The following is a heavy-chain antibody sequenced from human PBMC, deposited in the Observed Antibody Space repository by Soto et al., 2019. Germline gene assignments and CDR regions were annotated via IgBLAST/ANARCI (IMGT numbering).Heavy chain of an antibody. Sequence: EVQLVETGGGLINPGGSLRLSFAASGFTVGNIYRSWVRQAPGKGLEWASLIYSGGSTYYADSVKGRFTISRDNSKNTLYLQMNSLRAEDTAVYYCATYSSLDYWGQGTLVTVSS. CDR1: GFTVGNIY. CDR3: ATYSSLDY. CDR2: IYSGGST. D-gene: IGHD6-13*01. J-gene: IGHJ4*02. V-gene: IGHV3-53*02.